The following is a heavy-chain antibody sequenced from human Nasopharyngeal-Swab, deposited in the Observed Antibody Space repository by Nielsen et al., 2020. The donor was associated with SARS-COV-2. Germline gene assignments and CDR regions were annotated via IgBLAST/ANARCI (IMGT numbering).Heavy chain of an antibody. CDR3: ARDYGGSHSLYYHYGMHV. CDR1: GGSFSGYY. CDR2: INHSGST. D-gene: IGHD4-23*01. V-gene: IGHV4-34*01. Sequence: SETLSLTCAVYGGSFSGYYWSWIRQPPGKGLEWIGEINHSGSTNYNPSLKSRVTISVDTSKNQFSLRLSSVTAADTAVYYCARDYGGSHSLYYHYGMHVWGQGTTVTVSS. J-gene: IGHJ6*02.